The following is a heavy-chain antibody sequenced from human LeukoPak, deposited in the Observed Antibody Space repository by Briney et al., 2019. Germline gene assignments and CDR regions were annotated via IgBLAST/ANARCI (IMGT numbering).Heavy chain of an antibody. CDR1: GFTFSSYS. CDR3: ARGKATEAFDI. D-gene: IGHD5-12*01. V-gene: IGHV3-21*01. CDR2: ISSSSSYI. Sequence: GGSLRLSCAASGFTFSSYSMNWVRQAPGKGLEWVSSISSSSSYIYYADSVKGRFTISRDNAKNSLYLQMNSLRAVDTAVYYCARGKATEAFDIWGQGTMVTVSS. J-gene: IGHJ3*02.